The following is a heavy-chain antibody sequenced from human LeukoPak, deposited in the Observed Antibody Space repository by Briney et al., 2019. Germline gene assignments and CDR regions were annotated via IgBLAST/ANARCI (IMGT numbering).Heavy chain of an antibody. CDR3: ARSIVVPAAINSYYFDY. CDR2: INWNGGST. D-gene: IGHD2-2*01. Sequence: PGGSLRLSCAASGFTFDNHGMSWVRQAPGKGLEWVSGINWNGGSTGYADSVKGRFTISRDNAKNSLYLQMNSPRAEDTALYYCARSIVVPAAINSYYFDYWGQGALVTVSS. V-gene: IGHV3-20*04. J-gene: IGHJ4*02. CDR1: GFTFDNHG.